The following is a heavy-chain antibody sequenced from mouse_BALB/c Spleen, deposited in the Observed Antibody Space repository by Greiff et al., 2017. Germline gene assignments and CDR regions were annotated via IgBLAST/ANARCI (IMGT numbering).Heavy chain of an antibody. D-gene: IGHD2-4*01. V-gene: IGHV5-6-5*01. Sequence: EVKLVESGGGLVKPGGSLKLSCAASGFTFGSYAMSWVRQTPEKRLEWVASISSGGSTYYPDSVKGRFTISRDNARNILYLQMSSLRSEDTAMYYCARGEVYDYDGAMDYWGQGTSVTVSS. J-gene: IGHJ4*01. CDR1: GFTFGSYA. CDR2: ISSGGST. CDR3: ARGEVYDYDGAMDY.